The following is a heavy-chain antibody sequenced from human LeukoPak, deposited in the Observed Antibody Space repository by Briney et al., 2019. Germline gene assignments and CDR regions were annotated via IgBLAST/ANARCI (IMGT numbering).Heavy chain of an antibody. Sequence: SETLSLTCTVSGGSISSYYWSWIRQPPGKGPEWIGYIYYSGSTNYNPSLKSRVTISVDTSKNQFSLKLSSVTAADTAVYYCARGRDGYNYDYWGQGTLVTVSS. CDR3: ARGRDGYNYDY. CDR1: GGSISSYY. CDR2: IYYSGST. V-gene: IGHV4-59*01. J-gene: IGHJ4*02. D-gene: IGHD5-24*01.